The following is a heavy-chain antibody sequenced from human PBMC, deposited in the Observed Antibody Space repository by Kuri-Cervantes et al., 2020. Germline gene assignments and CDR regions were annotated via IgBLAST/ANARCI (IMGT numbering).Heavy chain of an antibody. CDR2: IKYDGSQE. Sequence: GESLKISCAASGFTFSNYWMNWVRQAPGKGLEWVANIKYDGSQEFYVDSVKGRFTISRGNAKNSLFLQMNSLRVEDTAVYYCAKDLVELLQYYMDVWGKGTTVTVSS. D-gene: IGHD2-21*02. V-gene: IGHV3-7*01. J-gene: IGHJ6*03. CDR3: AKDLVELLQYYMDV. CDR1: GFTFSNYW.